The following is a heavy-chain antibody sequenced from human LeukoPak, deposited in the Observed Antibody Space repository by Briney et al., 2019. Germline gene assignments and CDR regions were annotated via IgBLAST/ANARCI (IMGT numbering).Heavy chain of an antibody. CDR3: ARLRDYYDSSGYGNWFRP. CDR1: GYSFTSYW. CDR2: IYPGDSDT. D-gene: IGHD3-22*01. Sequence: GESLKISCKGSGYSFTSYWIGWVRQMPGKGLEWMGIIYPGDSDTRYSPSFQGQVTISADKSISTAYLQWSSLKASDTAMYYCARLRDYYDSSGYGNWFRPWGQGTLVHVSS. V-gene: IGHV5-51*01. J-gene: IGHJ5*01.